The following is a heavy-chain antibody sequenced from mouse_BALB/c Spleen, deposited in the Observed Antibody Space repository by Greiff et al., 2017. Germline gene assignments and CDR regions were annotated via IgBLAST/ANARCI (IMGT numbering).Heavy chain of an antibody. CDR3: ARDQAGRLRREDY. J-gene: IGHJ4*01. D-gene: IGHD2-4*01. CDR1: GYSITSGYY. Sequence: EVQLQESGPGLVKPSQSLSLTCSVTGYSITSGYYWNWIRQFPGNKLEWMGYISYDGSNNYNPSLKNRISITRDTSKNQFFLKLNSVTTEDTATYYCARDQAGRLRREDYWGQGTSVTVSS. V-gene: IGHV3-6*02. CDR2: ISYDGSN.